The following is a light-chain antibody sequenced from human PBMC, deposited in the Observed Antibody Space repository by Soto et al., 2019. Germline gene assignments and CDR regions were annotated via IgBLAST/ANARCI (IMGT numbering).Light chain of an antibody. Sequence: DIHITHCPCSLCASVRDRVTITCRASQRISSYLNWYQHRPGKAPNLLIHDATTLQTGVPSRFSGSGSGTDFTLTISSLQPEDFATYYCQQSFVTPRTFGQGTKVDIK. CDR1: QRISSY. V-gene: IGKV1-39*01. CDR3: QQSFVTPRT. J-gene: IGKJ1*01. CDR2: DAT.